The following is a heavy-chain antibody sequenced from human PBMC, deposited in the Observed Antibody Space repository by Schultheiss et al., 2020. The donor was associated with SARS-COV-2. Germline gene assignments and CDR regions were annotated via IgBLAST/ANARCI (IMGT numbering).Heavy chain of an antibody. V-gene: IGHV3-23*01. CDR3: ARAGRWLLYFDY. D-gene: IGHD5-24*01. Sequence: GESLKISCAASGFTFSSYAMSWVRQAPGKGLEWVSAISGSGGSTYYADSVKGRFTISRDNSKNTLYLQMNSLRAEDTAVYYCARAGRWLLYFDYWGQGTLVTVSS. CDR2: ISGSGGST. CDR1: GFTFSSYA. J-gene: IGHJ4*02.